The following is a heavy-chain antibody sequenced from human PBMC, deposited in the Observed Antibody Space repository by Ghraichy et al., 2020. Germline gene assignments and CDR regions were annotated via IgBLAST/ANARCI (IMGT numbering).Heavy chain of an antibody. J-gene: IGHJ5*02. V-gene: IGHV4-34*01. CDR2: INHSGST. Sequence: SETLSLTCAVYGGSFSGYYWSWIRQPPGKGLEWIGEINHSGSTNYNPSLKSRVTISVDTSKNQFSLKLSSVTAADTAVYYCARLIQLWFGWFDPWGQGTLVTVSS. CDR3: ARLIQLWFGWFDP. CDR1: GGSFSGYY. D-gene: IGHD5-18*01.